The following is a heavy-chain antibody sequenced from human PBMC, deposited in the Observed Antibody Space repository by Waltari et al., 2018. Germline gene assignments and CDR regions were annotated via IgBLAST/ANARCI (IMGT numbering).Heavy chain of an antibody. CDR3: AKDPYSNYDSYYSYMDV. J-gene: IGHJ6*03. Sequence: QVQLVESGGGVVQPGGSLRLSGAASGFAFSTYGMHWVRQAPGKGLEWVAFIRYDGNIKNYADSVKGRFTISRDNSKNTLSLQVNSLGAEDTAVYYCAKDPYSNYDSYYSYMDVWGKGTTVTISS. V-gene: IGHV3-30*02. CDR2: IRYDGNIK. D-gene: IGHD4-4*01. CDR1: GFAFSTYG.